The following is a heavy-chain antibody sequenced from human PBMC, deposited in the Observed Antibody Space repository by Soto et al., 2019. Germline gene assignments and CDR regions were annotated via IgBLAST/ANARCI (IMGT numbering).Heavy chain of an antibody. V-gene: IGHV4-59*01. Sequence: SETLSLTCIVSGGSISGSYWSWIRQSPGKGLEWLGYVYYTGSTNYSPSLRSRVSISVDTSKNEFSLRLSSVTAANTAVYFWARSVAVPGAHLDYWGQGTQVTASS. J-gene: IGHJ4*02. CDR3: ARSVAVPGAHLDY. CDR2: VYYTGST. D-gene: IGHD6-19*01. CDR1: GGSISGSY.